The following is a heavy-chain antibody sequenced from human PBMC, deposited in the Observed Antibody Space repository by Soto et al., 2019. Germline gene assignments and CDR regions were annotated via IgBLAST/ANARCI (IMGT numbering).Heavy chain of an antibody. CDR3: ARAFGGQVVIGHSTPYYYYGMDV. J-gene: IGHJ6*02. Sequence: RASVKVSCKASGYTFTSYAMHWVRQAPGQRLEWMGWINAGNGNTKYSQKFQGRVTITRDTSASTAYMELSSLRPEDTAVYYCARAFGGQVVIGHSTPYYYYGMDVWGQGTTVTVSS. CDR2: INAGNGNT. D-gene: IGHD3-22*01. V-gene: IGHV1-3*01. CDR1: GYTFTSYA.